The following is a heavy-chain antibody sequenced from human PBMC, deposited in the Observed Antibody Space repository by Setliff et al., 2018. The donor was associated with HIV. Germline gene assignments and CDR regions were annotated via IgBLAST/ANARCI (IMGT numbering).Heavy chain of an antibody. V-gene: IGHV1-46*01. CDR1: GYTFTDNY. CDR3: ARDRPHNWFDP. Sequence: GASVKVSCKASGYTFTDNYLHWVRQAPGQGLEWMGFINPRSGSTTYSQKFQGRVTMTMDTSTNTVYMDLSSLGSDDTAVYYCARDRPHNWFDPWGQGTLVTVSS. J-gene: IGHJ5*02. CDR2: INPRSGST.